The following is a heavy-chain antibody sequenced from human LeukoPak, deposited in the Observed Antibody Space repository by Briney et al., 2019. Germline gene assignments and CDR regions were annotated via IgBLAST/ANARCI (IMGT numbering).Heavy chain of an antibody. CDR2: IYYGGST. V-gene: IGHV4-59*02. CDR1: GGSVRGYY. Sequence: SETLSLTCTVSGGSVRGYYWSWIRQPPGKGLEWIGYIYYGGSTNYSPSLKSRLTISIDTSNNQFSLKLSSVTAADTAVYYCARDWVPTVFAVAHAFDIWGQGTMVTVSS. D-gene: IGHD3-3*01. J-gene: IGHJ3*02. CDR3: ARDWVPTVFAVAHAFDI.